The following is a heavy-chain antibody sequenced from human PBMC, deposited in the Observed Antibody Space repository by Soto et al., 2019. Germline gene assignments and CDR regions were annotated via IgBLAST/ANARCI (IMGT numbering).Heavy chain of an antibody. CDR1: GFTFSNYG. J-gene: IGHJ4*02. V-gene: IGHV3-23*01. CDR3: AKEEGIGVGATGQFHS. CDR2: VSASGGTT. D-gene: IGHD6-13*01. Sequence: EVQLLESGGGLVQPGGSLRLSCAASGFTFSNYGMSWLRQAPGKGLEWVSVVSASGGTTYYADSVKGRFTISRDNPRNTLYLQINSLRAEDTAVYYCAKEEGIGVGATGQFHSWGQGTLVTVSS.